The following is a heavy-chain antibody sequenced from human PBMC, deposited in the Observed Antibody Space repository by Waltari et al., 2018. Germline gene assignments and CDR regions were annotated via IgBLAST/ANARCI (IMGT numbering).Heavy chain of an antibody. J-gene: IGHJ5*02. D-gene: IGHD3-3*02. CDR1: GGSISSSSYY. V-gene: IGHV4-39*07. Sequence: QLQLQESGPGLLKPSETLSLTCTVSGGSISSSSYYWGWIRQPPGKGLEWIGSIYYSGSHHTNPALKSQVTISVDTSKNQFSLKLSSVTAADTAVYYCASHFWSGYSAGRGWFDPWGQGTLVTVSS. CDR3: ASHFWSGYSAGRGWFDP. CDR2: IYYSGSH.